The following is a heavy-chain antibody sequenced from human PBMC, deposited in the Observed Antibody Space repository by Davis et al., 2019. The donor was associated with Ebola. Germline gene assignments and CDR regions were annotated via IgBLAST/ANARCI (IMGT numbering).Heavy chain of an antibody. CDR2: IWYDGSNK. V-gene: IGHV3-33*08. D-gene: IGHD2-2*01. Sequence: GGSLRLSCAASGFTFSSYSMNWVRQAPGKGLEWVAVIWYDGSNKYYADSVKGRFTISRDNSKNTLYLQMNSLRAEDTAVYYCARGVVEENWFDPWGQGTLVTVSS. J-gene: IGHJ5*02. CDR3: ARGVVEENWFDP. CDR1: GFTFSSYS.